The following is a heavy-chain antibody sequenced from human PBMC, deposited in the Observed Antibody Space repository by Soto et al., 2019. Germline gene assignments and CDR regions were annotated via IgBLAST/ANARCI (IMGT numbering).Heavy chain of an antibody. CDR3: AGETEYCGGDCQYYFDY. J-gene: IGHJ4*02. D-gene: IGHD2-21*02. V-gene: IGHV4-39*02. CDR1: GGSISSSSYY. Sequence: PSETLSLTCTVSGGSISSSSYYWGWIRQPPGKGLEWIGSIYYSGSTYYNPSLKSRVTISVDTSKNQFSLKLSSVTAADTAVYYCAGETEYCGGDCQYYFDYWGQGTLVT. CDR2: IYYSGST.